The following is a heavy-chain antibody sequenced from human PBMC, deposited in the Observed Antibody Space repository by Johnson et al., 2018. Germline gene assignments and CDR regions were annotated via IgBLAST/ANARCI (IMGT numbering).Heavy chain of an antibody. D-gene: IGHD6-13*01. CDR3: AKDWGVAAVDTGGYVHH. CDR2: ISYDGSNK. CDR1: GFTFSAYG. V-gene: IGHV3-30*18. Sequence: QVQLVQSGGGVVQPGRSLRLSCAASGFTFSAYGMHWIRQAPGKGLEWVAVISYDGSNKYYADSVKGRFTISRDNSKNTLYLQMNSLRAEDTAVYYCAKDWGVAAVDTGGYVHHWGQGTLVTVSS. J-gene: IGHJ1*01.